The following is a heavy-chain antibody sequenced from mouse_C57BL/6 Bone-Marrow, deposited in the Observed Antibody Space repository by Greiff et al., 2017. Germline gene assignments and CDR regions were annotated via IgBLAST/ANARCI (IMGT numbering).Heavy chain of an antibody. V-gene: IGHV1-81*01. CDR1: GYTFTSYG. CDR3: GRWGRGLGFAY. Sequence: QVQLQQSGAELARPGASVKLSCTASGYTFTSYGISWVKQRTGQGLEWIGEIYPRSGNTYYNEKFKGKATVTADKSSSTAYMELRSLTSEDSAVYFCGRWGRGLGFAYWGQGTLVTVSA. CDR2: IYPRSGNT. D-gene: IGHD6-1*01. J-gene: IGHJ3*01.